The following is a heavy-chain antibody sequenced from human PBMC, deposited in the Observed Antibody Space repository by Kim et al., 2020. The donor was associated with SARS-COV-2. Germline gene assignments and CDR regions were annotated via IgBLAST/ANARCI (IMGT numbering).Heavy chain of an antibody. CDR1: GFTFSSFG. CDR3: ARRGREYYMDV. Sequence: GGSLRLSCAPSGFTFSSFGMHWVRQAPGKGLEWVSAIRNSGDNTYYADSVKGRFTISRDNSKNTLYLQMNSLRAEDTATYYCARRGREYYMDVWGKGTTVTVSS. V-gene: IGHV3-23*01. J-gene: IGHJ6*03. D-gene: IGHD3-16*01. CDR2: IRNSGDNT.